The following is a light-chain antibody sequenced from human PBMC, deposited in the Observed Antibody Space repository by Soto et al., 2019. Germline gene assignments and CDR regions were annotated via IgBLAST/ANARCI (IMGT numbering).Light chain of an antibody. J-gene: IGKJ2*02. CDR1: QSVSSN. Sequence: EIVMTQSPATLSVSPGERATLSCRASQSVSSNLAWYQQKPGQAPRLLINGASTRATGIPARFSGSGSGTESTLTISSLQSEDFAVYYCQQYNNWPPCTFGQGTKLEIK. CDR2: GAS. V-gene: IGKV3-15*01. CDR3: QQYNNWPPCT.